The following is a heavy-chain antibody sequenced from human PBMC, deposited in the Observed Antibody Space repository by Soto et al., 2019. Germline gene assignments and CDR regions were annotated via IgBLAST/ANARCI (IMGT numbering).Heavy chain of an antibody. CDR2: IYGDDNK. CDR1: GFSMNGGRGA. Sequence: QITLRESGPTLVKPTETLTLTCSTDGFSMNGGRGAVGWIRQPPGKALEWLAVIYGDDNKSYSPSLKNRLTITKDTSKNHVVLTMFNMDPLDTATYYCAHRRVDAARCWFDPWSQGTLVTVSS. CDR3: AHRRVDAARCWFDP. J-gene: IGHJ5*02. D-gene: IGHD4-17*01. V-gene: IGHV2-5*02.